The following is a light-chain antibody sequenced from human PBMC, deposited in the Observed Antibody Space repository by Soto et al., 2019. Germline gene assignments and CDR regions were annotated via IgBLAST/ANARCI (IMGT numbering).Light chain of an antibody. J-gene: IGKJ4*01. Sequence: DIQMTQYPSTLSASIGDRVTITCRASQNIRSWVVWYQQKPGKAPDLLIYSASGLESGVPSRFSGSGFGTEFTLTISSLHPDDFATYYCQQYNGDSGLTFGGGTKVEIK. V-gene: IGKV1-5*03. CDR1: QNIRSW. CDR3: QQYNGDSGLT. CDR2: SAS.